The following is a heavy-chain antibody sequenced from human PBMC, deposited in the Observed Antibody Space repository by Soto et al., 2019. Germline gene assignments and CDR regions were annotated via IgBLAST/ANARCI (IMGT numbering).Heavy chain of an antibody. D-gene: IGHD4-17*01. Sequence: SETLSLTCAVSGGSISSGGYSWSWIRQPPGKGLEWIGYIYHSGSTYYNPSLKSRVTISVDRSKNQFSLKLSSVTAADTAVYYCASTYGDYGRNWFDPWGQGTLVTVSS. CDR3: ASTYGDYGRNWFDP. V-gene: IGHV4-30-2*01. J-gene: IGHJ5*02. CDR2: IYHSGST. CDR1: GGSISSGGYS.